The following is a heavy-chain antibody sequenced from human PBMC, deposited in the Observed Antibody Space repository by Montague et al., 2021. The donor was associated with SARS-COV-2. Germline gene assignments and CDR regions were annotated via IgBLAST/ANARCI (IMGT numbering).Heavy chain of an antibody. CDR2: IYSGGSST. J-gene: IGHJ6*02. CDR1: GFTFSSYA. V-gene: IGHV3-23*03. D-gene: IGHD3-3*01. CDR3: AKDASITIFGVVSPPGYYYYYGTDV. Sequence: SLRLSCAASGFTFSSYAMSWVRRAPGKGLEWVSVIYSGGSSTYYADSVKGRFTISRDNSKNTLYLQMNSLRAEDTAVYYCAKDASITIFGVVSPPGYYYYYGTDVWGQGTTVTVSS.